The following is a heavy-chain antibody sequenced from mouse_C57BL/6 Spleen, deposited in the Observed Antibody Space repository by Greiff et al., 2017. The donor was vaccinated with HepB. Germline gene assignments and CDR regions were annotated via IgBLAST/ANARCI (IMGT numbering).Heavy chain of an antibody. V-gene: IGHV1-69*01. Sequence: QQSCKASGYTFTSYWMHWVKQRPGQGLEWIGEIDPSDSYTNYNQKFKGKSTLTVDKSSSTAYMQLSSLTSEDSAVYYCANYDYDVGFAYWGQGTLVTVSA. J-gene: IGHJ3*01. D-gene: IGHD2-4*01. CDR1: GYTFTSYW. CDR3: ANYDYDVGFAY. CDR2: IDPSDSYT.